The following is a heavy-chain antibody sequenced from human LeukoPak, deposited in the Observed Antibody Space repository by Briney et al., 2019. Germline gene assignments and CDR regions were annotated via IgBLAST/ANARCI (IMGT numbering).Heavy chain of an antibody. D-gene: IGHD5-24*01. V-gene: IGHV3-43*01. CDR2: ISWDGSTR. CDR3: VKEMATIYFDS. CDR1: GFTFGDYT. J-gene: IGHJ4*02. Sequence: PGGSPRLSCAASGFTFGDYTIHWVRQPPGEGLEWVSLISWDGSTRYYADSVKGRFTISRDNSNNLLYLQMNSLRTEDTALYYCVKEMATIYFDSWGQGTLVTVSS.